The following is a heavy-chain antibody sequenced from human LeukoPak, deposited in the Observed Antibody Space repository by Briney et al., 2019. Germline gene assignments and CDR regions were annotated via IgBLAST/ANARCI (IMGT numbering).Heavy chain of an antibody. V-gene: IGHV4-59*05. D-gene: IGHD1-26*01. CDR2: IYYSGNT. Sequence: PSETLSLTCTVSGTSISNYYWGWIRQPPGKGLEWIGSIYYSGNTYYNPSLKSRVTISVDTSKNQFSLKLTSVTAADTAVYYCAHFKGGSFDFWGQGTMVTVSS. J-gene: IGHJ3*01. CDR1: GTSISNYY. CDR3: AHFKGGSFDF.